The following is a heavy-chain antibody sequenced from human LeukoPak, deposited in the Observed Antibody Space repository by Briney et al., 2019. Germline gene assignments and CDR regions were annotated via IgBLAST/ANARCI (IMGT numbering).Heavy chain of an antibody. CDR1: GGSISSSSYY. Sequence: SSETLSLTCTVSGGSISSSSYYWGWIRQPPGKGLEWIGSIYYSGSTYYNPSLKSRVTISVDTSKNQFSLKLSSVTAADTAVYYCARPLGRDGYYFLGDQELNDAFDIWGQGTMVTVSS. V-gene: IGHV4-39*01. CDR3: ARPLGRDGYYFLGDQELNDAFDI. D-gene: IGHD3-22*01. J-gene: IGHJ3*02. CDR2: IYYSGST.